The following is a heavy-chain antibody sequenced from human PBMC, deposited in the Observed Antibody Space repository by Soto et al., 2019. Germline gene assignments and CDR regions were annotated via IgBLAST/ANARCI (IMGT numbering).Heavy chain of an antibody. J-gene: IGHJ4*02. D-gene: IGHD3-10*01. CDR3: TRAGSYRSDY. CDR1: GFTFSSYW. V-gene: IGHV3-74*01. CDR2: INTDGTST. Sequence: EVQLVESGGGLVQPGGSLRLSCAASGFTFSSYWLHWVRQAPGKGLEWVSRINTDGTSTSYADSLKGRFTISRDNAKNTPYLQMNSLRAEDTAVYYCTRAGSYRSDYWGQGTLVTVSS.